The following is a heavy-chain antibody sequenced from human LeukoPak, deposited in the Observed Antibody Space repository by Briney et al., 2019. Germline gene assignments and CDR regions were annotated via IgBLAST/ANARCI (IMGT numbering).Heavy chain of an antibody. CDR2: ISSNGGST. CDR3: ARGSDGYNSHGVDY. CDR1: GFTFSSYA. Sequence: GGSLRLSCATSGFTFSSYAMHWVRQAPGKGLEYVSAISSNGGSTYYANSVKGRFTISRDNSKNTLYLQMNSLRAGDTAVYYCARGSDGYNSHGVDYWGQGTLVTVSS. V-gene: IGHV3-64*01. D-gene: IGHD5-24*01. J-gene: IGHJ4*02.